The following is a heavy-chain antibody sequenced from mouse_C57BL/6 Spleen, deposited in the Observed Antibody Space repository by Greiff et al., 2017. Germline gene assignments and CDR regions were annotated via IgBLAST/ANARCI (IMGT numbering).Heavy chain of an antibody. D-gene: IGHD1-1*01. CDR1: GYTFTSYW. CDR2: FYPFDSET. Sequence: QVQLQQPGAELVRPGSSVKLSCKASGYTFTSYWMDWVKQRPGQGLEWIGNFYPFDSETHYNQKFKDKATLTVDKSSSTSYMQLSSLTSEDAGVYSGAGTPPRYYGSSCGFAYWGQGTLVTVSA. V-gene: IGHV1-61*01. J-gene: IGHJ3*01. CDR3: AGTPPRYYGSSCGFAY.